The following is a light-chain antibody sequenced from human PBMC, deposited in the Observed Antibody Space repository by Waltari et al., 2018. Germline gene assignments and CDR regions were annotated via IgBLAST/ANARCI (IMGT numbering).Light chain of an antibody. CDR1: QGVSSY. CDR3: QQRSNWPPPYT. V-gene: IGKV3-11*01. CDR2: DAS. J-gene: IGKJ2*01. Sequence: EIVLTQSPATLSLSPGERATLSCRASQGVSSYLAWYQQKPGQAPRLLIYDASNRATGIPARFSGSGSGTDFTLTISSLEPEDFAVYYCQQRSNWPPPYTFGQGTKLEIK.